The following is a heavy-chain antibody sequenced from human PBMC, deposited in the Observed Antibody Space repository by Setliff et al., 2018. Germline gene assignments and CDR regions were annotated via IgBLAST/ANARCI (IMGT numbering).Heavy chain of an antibody. J-gene: IGHJ4*02. D-gene: IGHD3-16*01. V-gene: IGHV3-73*01. CDR2: IRSKAFSYAT. Sequence: PGGSLRLSCAASGFTFSNFAMTWVRQASGKGLEWVGRIRSKAFSYATRYTESMKGRFTISRDDSKNTAYLQMDSLRAEDTAFYYCAKSGTFGGPILRFPDSWGQGTLVTVSS. CDR3: AKSGTFGGPILRFPDS. CDR1: GFTFSNFA.